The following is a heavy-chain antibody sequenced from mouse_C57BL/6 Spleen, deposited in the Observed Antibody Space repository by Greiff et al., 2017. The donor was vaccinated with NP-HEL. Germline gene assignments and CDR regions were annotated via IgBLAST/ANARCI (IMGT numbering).Heavy chain of an antibody. CDR1: GYTFTSYW. CDR3: ARTSYSNFYYFDN. Sequence: QVQLQQPGAELVRPGSSVKLSCKASGYTFTSYWMHWVKQRPIQGLEWIGNIDPSDSETHYNQKFKDKATLTVDKSSSTAYMQLSSLTSEDSAVYYCARTSYSNFYYFDNWGQGTTLTVSS. V-gene: IGHV1-52*01. D-gene: IGHD2-5*01. J-gene: IGHJ2*01. CDR2: IDPSDSET.